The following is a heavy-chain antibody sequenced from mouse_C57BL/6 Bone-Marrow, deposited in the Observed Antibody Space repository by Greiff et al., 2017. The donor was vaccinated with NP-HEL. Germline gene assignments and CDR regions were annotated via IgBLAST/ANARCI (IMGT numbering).Heavy chain of an antibody. D-gene: IGHD1-1*01. V-gene: IGHV3-6*01. CDR2: ISYDGSN. J-gene: IGHJ3*01. CDR3: ARITTVVPNEGFAY. CDR1: GYSITSGYY. Sequence: DVQLQESGPGLVKPSQSLSLTCSVTGYSITSGYYWNWIRQFPGNKLEWMGYISYDGSNNYNPSLKNRISITRDTSKNQFFLKLNSVTTEDTATYYCARITTVVPNEGFAYWGQGTLVTVSA.